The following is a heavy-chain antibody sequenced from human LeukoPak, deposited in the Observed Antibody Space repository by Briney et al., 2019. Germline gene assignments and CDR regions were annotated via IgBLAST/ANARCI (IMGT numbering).Heavy chain of an antibody. CDR3: ARSYGDYITGAYAFDV. V-gene: IGHV4-59*08. Sequence: SETLSLTCTVSGGSISNYYWSWIRQPPEKRLEWIGYIYYSGSTNYNPSLKSRLTISVDTSKNQFSLKLSSVTAADTAVYYCARSYGDYITGAYAFDVWGQGTMVTVSS. CDR1: GGSISNYY. J-gene: IGHJ3*01. D-gene: IGHD4-17*01. CDR2: IYYSGST.